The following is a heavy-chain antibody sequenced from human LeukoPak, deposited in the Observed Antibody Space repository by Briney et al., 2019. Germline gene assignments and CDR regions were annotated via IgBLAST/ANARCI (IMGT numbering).Heavy chain of an antibody. CDR1: GFTFSSYG. D-gene: IGHD3-9*01. CDR2: ISYDGSNK. Sequence: GGSLRLSCAASGFTFSSYGMPWVRQAPGKGLEWVAVISYDGSNKYYADSVKGRFTISKDNSKNTLYLQMNSLRAEDTAVYYCAKYFSARRLVIRPLDYWGQGTLVTVSS. J-gene: IGHJ4*02. CDR3: AKYFSARRLVIRPLDY. V-gene: IGHV3-30*18.